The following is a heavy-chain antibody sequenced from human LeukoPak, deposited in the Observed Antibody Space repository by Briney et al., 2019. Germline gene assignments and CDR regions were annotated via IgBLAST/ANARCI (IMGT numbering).Heavy chain of an antibody. CDR1: GYTFTGYY. CDR2: INPNSGGT. CDR3: ARDAGGSQHYYDSSGYLDY. J-gene: IGHJ4*02. Sequence: ASVKVSCKASGYTFTGYYMHWVRQAPGQGLEWMGWINPNSGGTNYAQKFQGRVTMTTDTSTSTAYMELRSLRPDDTAVYYCARDAGGSQHYYDSSGYLDYWGQGTLVTVSS. D-gene: IGHD3-22*01. V-gene: IGHV1-2*02.